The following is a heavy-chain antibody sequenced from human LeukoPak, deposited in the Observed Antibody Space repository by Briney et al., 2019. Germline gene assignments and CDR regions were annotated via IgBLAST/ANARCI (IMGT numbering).Heavy chain of an antibody. J-gene: IGHJ3*02. D-gene: IGHD2-2*02. Sequence: SETLSLTCTVSGGSISSGGYYWSWICQHPGKGLEWIGYIYYSGSTYYNPSLKSRVTISVDTSKNQFSLKLSSVTAADTAVYYCARDRYCSSTSCYISAFDIWGQGTMVTVSS. CDR3: ARDRYCSSTSCYISAFDI. CDR2: IYYSGST. CDR1: GGSISSGGYY. V-gene: IGHV4-31*03.